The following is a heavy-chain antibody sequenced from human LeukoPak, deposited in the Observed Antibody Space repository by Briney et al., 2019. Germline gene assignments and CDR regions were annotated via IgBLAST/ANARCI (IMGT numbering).Heavy chain of an antibody. Sequence: GGSLRLSCAASGFIFSSYAMSWVRQAPGKGLEWVSAISGSGGSTYYADSVKGRFTISRDNSKNTLYLQMNSLRAEDTAVYYCAKGSIAVAGLYYFDYWGQGTLVTVSS. CDR1: GFIFSSYA. V-gene: IGHV3-23*01. CDR2: ISGSGGST. D-gene: IGHD6-19*01. J-gene: IGHJ4*02. CDR3: AKGSIAVAGLYYFDY.